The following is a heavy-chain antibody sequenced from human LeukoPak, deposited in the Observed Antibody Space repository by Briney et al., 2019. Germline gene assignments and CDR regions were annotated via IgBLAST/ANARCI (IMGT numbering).Heavy chain of an antibody. J-gene: IGHJ5*02. CDR1: GFTFNDYY. Sequence: GGSLRLSCAASGFTFNDYYMSWTRQAPGKGLEWLSYINIGGTNTHYADSVKGRFTISRDNAKKSLYLEMNNLRAEDTAVYDCATDGAGFDTWGQGVLVTVSS. CDR3: ATDGAGFDT. V-gene: IGHV3-11*01. CDR2: INIGGTNT.